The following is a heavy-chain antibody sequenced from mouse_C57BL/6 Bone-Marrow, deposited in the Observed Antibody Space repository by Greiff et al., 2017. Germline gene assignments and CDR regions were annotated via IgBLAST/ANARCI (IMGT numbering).Heavy chain of an antibody. CDR1: GFTFSSYG. J-gene: IGHJ3*01. CDR3: ARHERVVTTEAWFAY. Sequence: EVQRVESGGDLVKPGGSLKLSCAASGFTFSSYGMSWVRQTPDKRLEWVATISSGGSYTYYPDSVKGRFTISRDNAKNTLYLQMSSLKSEDTAMYYCARHERVVTTEAWFAYWGQGTLVTVSA. CDR2: ISSGGSYT. V-gene: IGHV5-6*01. D-gene: IGHD2-2*01.